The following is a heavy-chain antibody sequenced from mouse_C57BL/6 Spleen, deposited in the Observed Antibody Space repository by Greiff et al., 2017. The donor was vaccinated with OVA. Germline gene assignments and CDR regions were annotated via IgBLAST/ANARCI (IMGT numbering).Heavy chain of an antibody. J-gene: IGHJ4*01. CDR1: GYTFASYG. V-gene: IGHV1-81*01. CDR2: IYPRSGNT. D-gene: IGHD3-2*02. CDR3: ARATAQANAMDY. Sequence: VQLQQSGAELARPGASVKLSCKASGYTFASYGISWVKQRTGQGLEWIGEIYPRSGNTYYNEKFKGKATLTADKSSSTAYMELRSLTSEDSAVYFCARATAQANAMDYWGQGTSVTVSS.